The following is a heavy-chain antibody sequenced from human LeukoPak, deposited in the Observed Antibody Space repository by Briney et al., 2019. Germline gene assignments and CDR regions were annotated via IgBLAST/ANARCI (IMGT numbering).Heavy chain of an antibody. CDR2: ISFDGRNK. CDR3: AKEKYRGYSYGSGDY. Sequence: PGGSLRPSCAASGFTFSSYGMHWVRQAPGKGLEWVAVISFDGRNKYFADSVKGRFTISRDNSKNTLYLQMNSLRAEDTAVYYCAKEKYRGYSYGSGDYWGQGTLVTVSS. CDR1: GFTFSSYG. D-gene: IGHD5-18*01. V-gene: IGHV3-30*18. J-gene: IGHJ4*02.